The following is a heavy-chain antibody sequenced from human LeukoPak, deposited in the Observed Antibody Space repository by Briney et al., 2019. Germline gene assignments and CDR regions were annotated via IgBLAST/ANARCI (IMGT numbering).Heavy chain of an antibody. CDR2: SSWNAEIT. V-gene: IGHV3-9*01. CDR3: ATALLGSGPIDDAFDL. Sequence: GRSLRLSCVASGFTFDDFAMHWVRQAPGKGLEWVSGSSWNAEITHHADSVKGRFTISRDNAKNSLYLQMESLRPDDTALYYCATALLGSGPIDDAFDLWGQGTMVTVSS. CDR1: GFTFDDFA. J-gene: IGHJ3*01. D-gene: IGHD3-10*01.